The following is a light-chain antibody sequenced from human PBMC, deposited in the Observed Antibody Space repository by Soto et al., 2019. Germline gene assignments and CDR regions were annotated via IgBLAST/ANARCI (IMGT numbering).Light chain of an antibody. J-gene: IGKJ1*01. CDR1: QSISSH. CDR3: QQSHSTPQT. CDR2: TAS. Sequence: DIQMTQSPSSLSASVGDRVTITCRASQSISSHLNWYQQKPGNAPKLLIYTASTLQSGVPSRFSGSGSGTDFTLTISSLQPEYFATYYCQQSHSTPQTFGQGTKVEIK. V-gene: IGKV1-39*01.